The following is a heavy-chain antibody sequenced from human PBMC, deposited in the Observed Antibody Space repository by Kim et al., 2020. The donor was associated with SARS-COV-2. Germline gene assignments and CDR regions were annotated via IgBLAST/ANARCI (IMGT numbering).Heavy chain of an antibody. CDR2: IYYSGST. CDR1: GGSISSSSYY. D-gene: IGHD2-15*01. J-gene: IGHJ4*02. Sequence: SETLSLTCTVSGGSISSSSYYWGWIRQPPGKGLEWIGSIYYSGSTYYNPSLKSRVTISVDTSKNQFSLKLSSVTAADTAVYYCARLALDCSGGSCYSDGFDYWGQGSLVTVSS. CDR3: ARLALDCSGGSCYSDGFDY. V-gene: IGHV4-39*01.